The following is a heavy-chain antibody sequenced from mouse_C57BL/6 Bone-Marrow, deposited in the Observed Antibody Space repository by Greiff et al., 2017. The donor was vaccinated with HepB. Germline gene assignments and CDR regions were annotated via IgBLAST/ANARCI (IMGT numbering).Heavy chain of an antibody. V-gene: IGHV5-17*01. CDR1: GFTFSDYG. Sequence: EVQRVESGGGLVKPGGSLKLSCAASGFTFSDYGMHWVRQAPEKGLEWVAYISSGSSTIYYADTVKGRFTISRDNAKNTLFLQMTSLRSEDTAMYYCARDLNWDSFAYWGQGTLVTVSA. CDR2: ISSGSSTI. J-gene: IGHJ3*01. CDR3: ARDLNWDSFAY. D-gene: IGHD4-1*01.